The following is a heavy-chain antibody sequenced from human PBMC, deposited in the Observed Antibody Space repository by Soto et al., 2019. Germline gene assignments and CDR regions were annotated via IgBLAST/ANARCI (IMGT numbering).Heavy chain of an antibody. V-gene: IGHV1-18*01. CDR2: VSAYNGNT. Sequence: ASVKVSWNASCVTSASCGLPWVRQAPGQGLEWMGFVSAYNGNTSYAQRIQGRVTMTTDTSTSPGPLEVSSLRSHATAVYSSARVGHLKRPRELDDGAQGTPVPVSS. D-gene: IGHD6-25*01. CDR3: ARVGHLKRPRELDD. J-gene: IGHJ4*02. CDR1: CVTSASCG.